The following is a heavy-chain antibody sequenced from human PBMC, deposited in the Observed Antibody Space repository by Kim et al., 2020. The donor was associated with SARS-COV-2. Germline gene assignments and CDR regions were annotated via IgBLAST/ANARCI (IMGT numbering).Heavy chain of an antibody. CDR3: AREGRLLWFGEFNWFDP. D-gene: IGHD3-10*01. Sequence: ASVKVSCKASGYTFTGYYMHWVRQAPGQGLEWMGRINPNSGGTNYAQKFQGRVTMTRDTSNSTAYMELSRLRSDDTAVYYCAREGRLLWFGEFNWFDPWGQGTMVTVSS. CDR1: GYTFTGYY. V-gene: IGHV1-2*06. J-gene: IGHJ5*02. CDR2: INPNSGGT.